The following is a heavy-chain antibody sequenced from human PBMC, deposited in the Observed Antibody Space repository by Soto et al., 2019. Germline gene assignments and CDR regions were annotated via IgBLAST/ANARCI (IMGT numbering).Heavy chain of an antibody. CDR3: ARDLRYQLLRYNWFDP. D-gene: IGHD2-2*01. V-gene: IGHV1-69*13. J-gene: IGHJ5*02. CDR2: IIPIFGTA. Sequence: EASVKVSCKASGGTFSSYAISWLRQSPGQGLEWMGGIIPIFGTANYAQKFQGRVTITADESTSTAYMELSSLRSEDTAVYYCARDLRYQLLRYNWFDPWGQGALVTVSS. CDR1: GGTFSSYA.